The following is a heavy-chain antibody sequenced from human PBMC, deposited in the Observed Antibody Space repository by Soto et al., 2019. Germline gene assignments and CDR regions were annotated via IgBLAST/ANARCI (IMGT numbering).Heavy chain of an antibody. CDR2: INPNSGGT. D-gene: IGHD7-27*01. Sequence: ASVKVSCKASGYTFTGYYMHWVRQAPGQGLEWMGWINPNSGGTNYAQKFQGWVTMTRDTSISTAYMELSRLRSDDTAVYYCATNPTTGDDAFDIWGQGTMVTVSS. CDR1: GYTFTGYY. V-gene: IGHV1-2*04. J-gene: IGHJ3*02. CDR3: ATNPTTGDDAFDI.